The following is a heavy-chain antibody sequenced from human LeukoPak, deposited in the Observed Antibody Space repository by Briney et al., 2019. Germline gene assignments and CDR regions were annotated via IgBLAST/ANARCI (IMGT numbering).Heavy chain of an antibody. V-gene: IGHV1-18*04. D-gene: IGHD2-2*01. J-gene: IGHJ5*02. CDR2: ISAYNGNT. CDR1: GYTFTSYG. Sequence: ASVKVSCKASGYTFTSYGISWVRQAPGQGLEWMGWISAYNGNTNYAQKLQGRVTMTTDTSTSTAYMELRSLGSDDTAVYYCARNPRGVVPATREFDPWGQGTLVTVSS. CDR3: ARNPRGVVPATREFDP.